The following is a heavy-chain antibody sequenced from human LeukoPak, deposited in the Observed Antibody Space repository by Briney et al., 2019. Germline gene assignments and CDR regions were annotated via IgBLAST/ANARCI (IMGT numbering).Heavy chain of an antibody. CDR2: IIPIFGTA. Sequence: SVKVSCKASGGTFSSYAISWVRQAPGQGLEWMGRIIPIFGTANYAQKFQGRVTITTDESTSTAYMELSSLRSEDTAMYYCARAEGPNTAMVGYWGQGTLVTVSS. CDR3: ARAEGPNTAMVGY. D-gene: IGHD5-18*01. V-gene: IGHV1-69*05. J-gene: IGHJ4*02. CDR1: GGTFSSYA.